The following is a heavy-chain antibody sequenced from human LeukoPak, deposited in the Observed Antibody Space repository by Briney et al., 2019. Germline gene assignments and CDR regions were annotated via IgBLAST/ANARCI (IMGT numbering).Heavy chain of an antibody. V-gene: IGHV3-73*01. D-gene: IGHD3-22*01. CDR1: GFTFSGSA. CDR2: IRSKANSYAT. CDR3: TSLRDYYYDSSGTYDAFDI. Sequence: GGSLRLSCAASGFTFSGSAMHWVRQASGKGLEWVGRIRSKANSYATAYAASVKSRFTISRDDSKNTAYLQMNSLKTEDTAVYYCTSLRDYYYDSSGTYDAFDIWGQGTMVTVSS. J-gene: IGHJ3*02.